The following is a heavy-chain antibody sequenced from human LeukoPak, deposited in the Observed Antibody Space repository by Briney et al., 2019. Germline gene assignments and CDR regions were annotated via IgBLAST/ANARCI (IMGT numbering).Heavy chain of an antibody. D-gene: IGHD2-2*01. CDR3: ARTNVVPAAIVPYYFDY. CDR1: GGSISSSNW. V-gene: IGHV4-4*02. J-gene: IGHJ4*02. CDR2: IYHSGST. Sequence: PSGTLSLTCAVSGGSISSSNWWSWVRQPPGKGLEWIGEIYHSGSTNYNPSLKSRVTISVDTSKNQFSLKLSSVTAADTAVYYCARTNVVPAAIVPYYFDYWGQGTLVTVSS.